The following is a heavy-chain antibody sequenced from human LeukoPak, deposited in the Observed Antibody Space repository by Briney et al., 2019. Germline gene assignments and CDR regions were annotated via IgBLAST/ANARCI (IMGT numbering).Heavy chain of an antibody. V-gene: IGHV3-9*01. Sequence: HPGRSLRLSCAASGFTFDDYAMHWVRQAPGKGLEWVSGISWNSGSIGYADSVKGRFTISRDNAKNSLYLQMNGLRAEDTALYYCAKAYSSSLLYYFDYWGQGTLVTVSS. D-gene: IGHD6-13*01. CDR1: GFTFDDYA. J-gene: IGHJ4*02. CDR3: AKAYSSSLLYYFDY. CDR2: ISWNSGSI.